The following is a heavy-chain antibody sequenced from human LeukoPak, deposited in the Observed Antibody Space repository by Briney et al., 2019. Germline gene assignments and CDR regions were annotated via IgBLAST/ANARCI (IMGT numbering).Heavy chain of an antibody. Sequence: SETLSLTCAVYGGSFSGYYWSWIRQPPGKGLEWIGEINHSGSTNYNPSLKSRVTISVDTPKNQFSLKLSSVTAADTAVYYCASDYYYYDSSGYYYWHAFDIWGQGTMVTVSS. CDR2: INHSGST. J-gene: IGHJ3*02. CDR3: ASDYYYYDSSGYYYWHAFDI. CDR1: GGSFSGYY. V-gene: IGHV4-34*01. D-gene: IGHD3-22*01.